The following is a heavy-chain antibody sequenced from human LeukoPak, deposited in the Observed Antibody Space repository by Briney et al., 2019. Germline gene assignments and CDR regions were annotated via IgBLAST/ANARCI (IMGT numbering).Heavy chain of an antibody. CDR1: GGSIRSSSYW. Sequence: PSETLSLTCSVSGGSIRSSSYWWGWIRQPPGKGLEWIASIYYSGSTYYNPSLKSRVTISVDTSKTQFSLKLSSVTAADTAVYYCARVQAAAIPYYFDSWGQGTLVTVSS. D-gene: IGHD6-13*01. J-gene: IGHJ4*02. CDR2: IYYSGST. CDR3: ARVQAAAIPYYFDS. V-gene: IGHV4-39*07.